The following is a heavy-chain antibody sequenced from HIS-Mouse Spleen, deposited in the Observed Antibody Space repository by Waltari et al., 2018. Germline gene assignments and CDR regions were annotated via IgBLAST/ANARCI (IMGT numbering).Heavy chain of an antibody. J-gene: IGHJ2*01. D-gene: IGHD6-13*01. CDR3: AREIPYSSSWYDWYFDL. V-gene: IGHV4-39*07. CDR2: IYYSGST. Sequence: QLQLQESGPGLVKPSETLSLTCTVSGGSLSRSRYYWGRIRQPPGKGLEWIGSIYYSGSTYYNPSLKSRVTISVDTSKNQFSLKLSSVTAADTAVYYCAREIPYSSSWYDWYFDLWGRGTLVTVSS. CDR1: GGSLSRSRYY.